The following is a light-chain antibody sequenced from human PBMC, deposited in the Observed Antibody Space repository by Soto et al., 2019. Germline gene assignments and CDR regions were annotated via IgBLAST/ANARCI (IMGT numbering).Light chain of an antibody. CDR3: CSYAGSYTYV. Sequence: QCALTQPRSVSGSPGQSVTISCTGTSSDVGGYNYVSWYQQHPGKVPKLMIYDVTKRPSGVPDRFSGTKSGNTASLTISGLQAEDEADYYCCSYAGSYTYVFGTGTKVTVL. V-gene: IGLV2-11*01. J-gene: IGLJ1*01. CDR1: SSDVGGYNY. CDR2: DVT.